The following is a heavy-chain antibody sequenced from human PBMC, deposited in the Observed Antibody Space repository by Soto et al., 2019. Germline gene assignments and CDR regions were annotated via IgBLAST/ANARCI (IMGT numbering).Heavy chain of an antibody. Sequence: PGESLKISCKGSGYSFTKYWISWVRQMPGKGLEWMGRIDPSDSYTNYSPSFQGHVTISADKSISTAYLQWSSLKASDTAMYYWARGPFLYTGGPSFFHSYYSSVRTFGAKGTTVPVSP. CDR2: IDPSDSYT. J-gene: IGHJ6*04. V-gene: IGHV5-10-1*01. D-gene: IGHD6-19*01. CDR1: GYSFTKYW. CDR3: ARGPFLYTGGPSFFHSYYSSVRTF.